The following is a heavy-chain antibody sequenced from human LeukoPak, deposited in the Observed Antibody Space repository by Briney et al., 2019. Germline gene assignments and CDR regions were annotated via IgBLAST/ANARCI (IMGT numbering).Heavy chain of an antibody. CDR1: GFTFSSYG. CDR2: ISGSGGST. Sequence: GGTLRLSCAASGFTFSSYGMSWVRQAPGKGLEWVSAISGSGGSTYYADSVKGRFTISRDNSKNTLYLQMNSLRAEDTAVYYCAKDGAGLGVSLDYWGQGTLVTVSS. J-gene: IGHJ4*02. V-gene: IGHV3-23*01. D-gene: IGHD1-20*01. CDR3: AKDGAGLGVSLDY.